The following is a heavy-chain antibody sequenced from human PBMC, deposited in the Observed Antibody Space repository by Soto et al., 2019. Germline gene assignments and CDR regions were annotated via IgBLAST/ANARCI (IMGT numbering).Heavy chain of an antibody. CDR2: IKQDGSEK. J-gene: IGHJ6*02. Sequence: PGGSLRLSCAGSGFTFTCCAMSWVRQAPGKGLEWVANIKQDGSEKYYVDSVKGRFTISRDNAKNSLYLQMNSLRAEDTAVYYCARDRYSYYDFWSGSLPYYYYGMDVWGQGTTVTVSS. CDR1: GFTFTCCA. CDR3: ARDRYSYYDFWSGSLPYYYYGMDV. D-gene: IGHD3-3*01. V-gene: IGHV3-7*01.